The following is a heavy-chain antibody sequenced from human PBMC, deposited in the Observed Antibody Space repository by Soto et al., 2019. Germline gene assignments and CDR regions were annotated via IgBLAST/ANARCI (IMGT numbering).Heavy chain of an antibody. V-gene: IGHV5-51*01. Sequence: GESLKISCKGSGYSFSSNWIAWVRQLPGKGLQWMGIIWPGGSDSDIRYSPSFQGQVTISADKSVSTVYLQWSSLKASDTAMYYCARRPQGYDSWNADVYTWGQGTMLTVSS. D-gene: IGHD3-3*01. CDR3: ARRPQGYDSWNADVYT. CDR1: GYSFSSNW. CDR2: IWPGGSDSDI. J-gene: IGHJ3*01.